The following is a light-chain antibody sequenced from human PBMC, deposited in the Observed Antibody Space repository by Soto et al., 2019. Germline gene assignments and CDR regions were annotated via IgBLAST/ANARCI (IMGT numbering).Light chain of an antibody. Sequence: EKVMTQSPATLSVSPGERATLSCRASQSVSSNLAWYQQKPGQAPRLLIYGASSRATDIPGRFSGSGSGTEFTLTISSLQSEDFAVYYCQQYDNWPWTFGQGTKVDI. V-gene: IGKV3-15*01. J-gene: IGKJ1*01. CDR2: GAS. CDR1: QSVSSN. CDR3: QQYDNWPWT.